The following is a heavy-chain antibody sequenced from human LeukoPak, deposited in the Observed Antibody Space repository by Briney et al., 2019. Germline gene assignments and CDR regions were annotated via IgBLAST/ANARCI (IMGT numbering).Heavy chain of an antibody. D-gene: IGHD6-19*01. CDR1: GGSISSYY. Sequence: KPSETLSLTCTVSGGSISSYYWSWLRQPPGKGLEWIGYIYYSGSTNYNPSLKSRVTISVDTSKNQFSLKLSSVTAADTAVYYCARFAVAGTDWFDPWGQGTLVTVSS. CDR2: IYYSGST. CDR3: ARFAVAGTDWFDP. V-gene: IGHV4-59*01. J-gene: IGHJ5*02.